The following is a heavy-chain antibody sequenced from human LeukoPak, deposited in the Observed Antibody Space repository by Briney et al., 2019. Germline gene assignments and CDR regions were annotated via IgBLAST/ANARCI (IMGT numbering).Heavy chain of an antibody. CDR2: ITWNSGSI. V-gene: IGHV3-9*01. D-gene: IGHD2-15*01. CDR1: GFTFDDYA. J-gene: IGHJ6*03. CDR3: ARAQGWTRGMDV. Sequence: LAGGSLRLSCAASGFTFDDYAMHWVRQAPGKGLEWVSGITWNSGSIGYADSVKGRFTISRDNAKNSLYLQMNSLRAEDTAVYYCARAQGWTRGMDVWGKGTTVTISS.